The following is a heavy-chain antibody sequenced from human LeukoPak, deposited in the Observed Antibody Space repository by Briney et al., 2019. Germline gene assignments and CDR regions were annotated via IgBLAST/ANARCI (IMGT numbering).Heavy chain of an antibody. CDR1: GFTFSSCA. D-gene: IGHD3-22*01. V-gene: IGHV3-23*01. CDR3: AKAPTYYYDSSGYYFDY. CDR2: ISGSGGST. J-gene: IGHJ4*02. Sequence: GGSLRLSCAASGFTFSSCAMSWVRQAPGKGLEWVSGISGSGGSTYYADSVKGRFTIPRDSSKNTLYLQMNSLRAEDTAVYYCAKAPTYYYDSSGYYFDYWGQGTLVTVSS.